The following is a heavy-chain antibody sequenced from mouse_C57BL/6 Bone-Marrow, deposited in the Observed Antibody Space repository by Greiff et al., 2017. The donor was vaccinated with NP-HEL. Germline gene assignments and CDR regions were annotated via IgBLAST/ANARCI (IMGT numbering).Heavy chain of an antibody. D-gene: IGHD1-1*01. CDR1: GFNITDYY. CDR3: TRITTVVATDY. V-gene: IGHV14-1*01. Sequence: VQLQQSGAELVRPGASVKLSCTASGFNITDYYMHWVKQRPEQGLEWIGRIDPEDGDTEYAPKFQGKATMTADTSSNTAYLQLSSLTSEDTAVYYCTRITTVVATDYWGQGTTLTVSS. J-gene: IGHJ2*01. CDR2: IDPEDGDT.